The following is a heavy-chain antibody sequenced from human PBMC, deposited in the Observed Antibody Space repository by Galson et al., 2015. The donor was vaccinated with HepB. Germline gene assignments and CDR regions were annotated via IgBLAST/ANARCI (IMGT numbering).Heavy chain of an antibody. CDR2: IKQDGSEK. CDR3: ARVADADYGDHSHFDY. Sequence: SLRLSCAASGFTFSSYWMNWVRQAPGKGLEWVDAIKQDGSEKYYVDSVKGRYTISRDNAKNSLALQMNSLRADDTAVYYCARVADADYGDHSHFDYWGQGTLVTVSS. J-gene: IGHJ4*02. V-gene: IGHV3-7*03. D-gene: IGHD4-17*01. CDR1: GFTFSSYW.